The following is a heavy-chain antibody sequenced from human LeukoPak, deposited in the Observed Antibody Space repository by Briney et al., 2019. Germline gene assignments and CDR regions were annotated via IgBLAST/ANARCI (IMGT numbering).Heavy chain of an antibody. D-gene: IGHD5-24*01. CDR3: ARGRWLQLWGDY. CDR1: GFTFSSYA. CDR2: ISGSGGST. J-gene: IGHJ4*02. Sequence: GGSLRLSCAASGFTFSSYAMSWVRQAPGKGLEWVSTISGSGGSTYYADSVKGRFTISRDNSKNTMYLQMNSLRAEDTAVYYCARGRWLQLWGDYWGQGTLVTVSS. V-gene: IGHV3-23*01.